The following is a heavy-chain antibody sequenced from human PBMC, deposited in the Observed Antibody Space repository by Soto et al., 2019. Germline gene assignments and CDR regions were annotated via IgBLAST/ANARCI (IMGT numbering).Heavy chain of an antibody. CDR2: IVPIYRTA. J-gene: IGHJ4*02. CDR3: VRDSGATLSSS. D-gene: IGHD6-13*01. CDR1: GGTFSSYR. Sequence: QVQLVQSGAEVKKPGSSVKVSCKASGGTFSSYRINWVRQAPGQGLEWVGGIVPIYRTADYAQKFQGRVTITADESARTAYMALRSLKSQDTAVYYCVRDSGATLSSSWGQGALGTVSS. V-gene: IGHV1-69*01.